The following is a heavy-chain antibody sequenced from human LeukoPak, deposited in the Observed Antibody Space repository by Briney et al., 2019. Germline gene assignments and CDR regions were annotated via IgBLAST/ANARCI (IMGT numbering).Heavy chain of an antibody. CDR3: ARIMIVTHDAFDI. Sequence: ASVTVSCKASGYTFTDYCMHWVRQAPGQGLEWMGWINPNSGGTNYAQKFQGRVTMTRDTSISTAYMELSRLRSDDTAVYYCARIMIVTHDAFDIWGQGTMVTVSS. D-gene: IGHD3-22*01. J-gene: IGHJ3*02. CDR2: INPNSGGT. V-gene: IGHV1-2*02. CDR1: GYTFTDYC.